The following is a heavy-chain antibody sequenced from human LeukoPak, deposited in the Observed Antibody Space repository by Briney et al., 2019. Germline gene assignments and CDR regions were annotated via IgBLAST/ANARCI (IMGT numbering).Heavy chain of an antibody. CDR1: GYSISSGYY. CDR2: IYYSGST. CDR3: ARVPAIEWEPGIYYFDY. V-gene: IGHV4-38-2*02. J-gene: IGHJ4*02. D-gene: IGHD1-26*01. Sequence: RPSETLSLTCTVSGYSISSGYYWGWIRQPPGKGLEWIGSIYYSGSTYYNPSLKSRVTISVDTSKNQFSLKLSSVTAADTAVYYCARVPAIEWEPGIYYFDYWGQGTLVTVSS.